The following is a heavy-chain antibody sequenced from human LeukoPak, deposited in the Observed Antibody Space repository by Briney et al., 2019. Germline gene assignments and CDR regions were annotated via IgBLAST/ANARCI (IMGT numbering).Heavy chain of an antibody. CDR1: GFTFSNYA. CDR3: AKRTVDRSFDY. J-gene: IGHJ4*02. V-gene: IGHV3-23*01. D-gene: IGHD4-23*01. CDR2: ISGGGDTT. Sequence: GGSLRLSCAASGFTFSNYAMSWVRQAPGKGLEWVSGISGGGDTTFYADSVKGRFTISRDNSKNTLYLQMNSLRAEDTAVYYCAKRTVDRSFDYWGQGTLVTVSS.